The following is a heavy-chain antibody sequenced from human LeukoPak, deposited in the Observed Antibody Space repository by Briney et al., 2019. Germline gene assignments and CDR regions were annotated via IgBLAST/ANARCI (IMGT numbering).Heavy chain of an antibody. J-gene: IGHJ4*02. D-gene: IGHD1-1*01. V-gene: IGHV4-59*01. CDR2: ISYTVTS. CDR3: ARVGDWNDLVY. Sequence: PSETLSLTCIVSGGSISTYYWSWIRQPPGKGLEWIGYISYTVTSNYNPSLKSRVTISVDTSKNQFSLKLSSVTAADTAVYYCARVGDWNDLVYWGQGTLVTVSS. CDR1: GGSISTYY.